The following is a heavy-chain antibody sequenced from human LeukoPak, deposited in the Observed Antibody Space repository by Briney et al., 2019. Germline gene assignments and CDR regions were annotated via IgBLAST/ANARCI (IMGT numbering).Heavy chain of an antibody. D-gene: IGHD3-16*01. CDR2: IYYSGGT. CDR1: GYSISSGYY. J-gene: IGHJ5*02. CDR3: ARDGKRYGGFNWFDP. Sequence: SETLSLTCTVSGYSISSGYYWGWIRQPPGKGLEWIGYIYYSGGTNFNPSLKSRVTISVDTSKNQFSLKLTSVTAADTAVYYCARDGKRYGGFNWFDPWGQGTLVTVSS. V-gene: IGHV4-38-2*02.